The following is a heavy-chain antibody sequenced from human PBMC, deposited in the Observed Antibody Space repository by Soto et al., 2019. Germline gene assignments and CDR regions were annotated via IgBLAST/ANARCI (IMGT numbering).Heavy chain of an antibody. CDR3: ARDRAVAGTLHYYGMDV. D-gene: IGHD6-19*01. V-gene: IGHV4-59*01. J-gene: IGHJ6*02. Sequence: QVQLQESGPGLVKPSETLSLTCTVSGDSISSFYWSWIRQAPGKGLEWIGYIYYSGTTKYNPSLKARITLSIXXSXTXXSLKLTSVTAADTAVYYCARDRAVAGTLHYYGMDVWGQGTTVTVSS. CDR1: GDSISSFY. CDR2: IYYSGTT.